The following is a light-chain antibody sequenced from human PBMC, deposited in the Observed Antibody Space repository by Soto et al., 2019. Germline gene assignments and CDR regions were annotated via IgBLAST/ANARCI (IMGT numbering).Light chain of an antibody. J-gene: IGKJ1*01. CDR1: QGISNF. Sequence: DIPMTQSPSSLSAYVGDRVTITCRASQGISNFLAWYQQKPGKVPKLLIYAASTLQSGVPSRFSGSASGTDFTLTISSLQPEDVATYYCQKHNNAPLTFGQGTKVEIK. CDR3: QKHNNAPLT. CDR2: AAS. V-gene: IGKV1-27*01.